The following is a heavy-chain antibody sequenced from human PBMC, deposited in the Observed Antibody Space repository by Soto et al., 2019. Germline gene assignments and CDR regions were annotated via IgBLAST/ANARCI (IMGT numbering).Heavy chain of an antibody. CDR3: ALWGSGTTGNYDYGMDV. V-gene: IGHV1-69*01. J-gene: IGHJ6*02. D-gene: IGHD1-7*01. CDR1: GGTFSSYA. CDR2: IIPIFGTA. Sequence: QVQLVQSGAEVKKPGSSVKVSCKASGGTFSSYAISWVRQAPGQGLEWMGGIIPIFGTANYAQKFQGRVTSTADESTSTAYMELSSLRSEDTAVYYCALWGSGTTGNYDYGMDVWGQGTTVTVSS.